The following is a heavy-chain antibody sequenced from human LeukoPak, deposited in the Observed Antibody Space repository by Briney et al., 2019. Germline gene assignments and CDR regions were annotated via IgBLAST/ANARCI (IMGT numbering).Heavy chain of an antibody. CDR3: ARDHNWVVDY. CDR2: ISTYNGDT. J-gene: IGHJ4*02. V-gene: IGHV1-18*01. CDR1: GYTFTIYA. D-gene: IGHD1-1*01. Sequence: ASVKVSCKASGYTFTIYAMNWVRQAPGQGLEWMGWISTYNGDTNYAQKLQGRVTMTTDTSTSTAYMALRSLRSDDTAVYYCARDHNWVVDYWGQGTLVTVSS.